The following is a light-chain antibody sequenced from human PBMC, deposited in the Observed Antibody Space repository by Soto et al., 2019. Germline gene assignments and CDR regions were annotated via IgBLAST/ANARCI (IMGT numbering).Light chain of an antibody. CDR2: GAS. Sequence: EIVMTQSPATLSVSPGERATLSCRASQSVSSNLAWYQQKPGQAPRLLIYGASTRATGIPARFSGSGSGTEFTLTISSLQSEDFGVYYCQHRSNWYTFGQGTKLEIK. CDR1: QSVSSN. J-gene: IGKJ2*01. CDR3: QHRSNWYT. V-gene: IGKV3-15*01.